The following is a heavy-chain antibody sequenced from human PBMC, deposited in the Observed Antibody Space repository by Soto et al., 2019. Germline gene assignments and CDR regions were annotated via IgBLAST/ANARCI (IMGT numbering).Heavy chain of an antibody. D-gene: IGHD6-6*01. Sequence: GASVKVSRKASGYTFTSYGISWVRQAPGQGLEWMGWISAYNGNTNYAQKLQGRVTMTTDTSTSTAYMELRSLRSDDTAVYYCARDLVLRGAGAFDIWGQGTMVTVSS. CDR1: GYTFTSYG. CDR2: ISAYNGNT. V-gene: IGHV1-18*04. J-gene: IGHJ3*02. CDR3: ARDLVLRGAGAFDI.